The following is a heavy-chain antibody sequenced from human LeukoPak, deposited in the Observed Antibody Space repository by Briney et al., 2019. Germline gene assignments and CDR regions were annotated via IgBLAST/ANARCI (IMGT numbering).Heavy chain of an antibody. V-gene: IGHV5-51*01. J-gene: IGHJ4*02. CDR2: IYPGDSDT. CDR3: ARIQLYYDFWSGYLDY. D-gene: IGHD3-3*01. CDR1: GYSFTSYW. Sequence: GESLKISCKGSGYSFTSYWIGWVRQMPGKGLEWMGIIYPGDSDTRYSPSFQGQVTISADKSISTAYLQWSSLKASDTAMYYCARIQLYYDFWSGYLDYWGQGTLVTVSS.